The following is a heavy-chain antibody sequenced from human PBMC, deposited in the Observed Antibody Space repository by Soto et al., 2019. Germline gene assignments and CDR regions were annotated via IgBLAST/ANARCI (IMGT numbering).Heavy chain of an antibody. V-gene: IGHV2-70*11. CDR2: IDWDDDK. CDR3: ARIPAYYDILTGYWANYGMDV. D-gene: IGHD3-9*01. J-gene: IGHJ6*02. CDR1: GFSLSTSGMC. Sequence: SGPTLVNPTQTLTLTCTFSGFSLSTSGMCVSWIRQPPGKALEWLARIDWDDDKYYSTSLKTRLTISKDTSKNQVVLTMANMDPVDTATYYCARIPAYYDILTGYWANYGMDVWGQGTTVTVSS.